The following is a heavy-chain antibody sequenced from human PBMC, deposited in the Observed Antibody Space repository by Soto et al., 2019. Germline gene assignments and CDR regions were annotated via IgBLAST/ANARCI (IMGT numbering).Heavy chain of an antibody. J-gene: IGHJ6*02. D-gene: IGHD1-7*01. V-gene: IGHV3-30*18. CDR2: ISYDGSNK. CDR1: GFTFSSYG. CDR3: AKDKTIGSEGSYYYYGMDV. Sequence: VGSLGLSCAASGFTFSSYGMHWVRQAPGKGLEWVAVISYDGSNKYYADSVKGRFTISRDNSKNTLYLQMNSLRAEDTAVYYCAKDKTIGSEGSYYYYGMDVWGQGTTVTVSS.